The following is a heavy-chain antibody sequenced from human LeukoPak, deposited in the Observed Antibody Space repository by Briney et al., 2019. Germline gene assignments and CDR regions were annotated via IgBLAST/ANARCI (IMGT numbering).Heavy chain of an antibody. CDR1: GGSISSYY. D-gene: IGHD2-2*01. Sequence: SETLSLTCSVSGGSISSYYWSWIRQPAGKGLEWVGQISTSGSTNYNPSLKSRVTMSVDTSNNQFSLNLSSVIAADTAVYYCARTTEGYCSSASCFGFSYSYYMDVWGKGTTVTISS. V-gene: IGHV4-4*07. J-gene: IGHJ6*03. CDR3: ARTTEGYCSSASCFGFSYSYYMDV. CDR2: ISTSGST.